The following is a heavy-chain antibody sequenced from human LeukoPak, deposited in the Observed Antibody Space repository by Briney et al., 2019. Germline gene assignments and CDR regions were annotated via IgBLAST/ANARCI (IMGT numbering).Heavy chain of an antibody. CDR1: GGSIGSGSYY. J-gene: IGHJ6*03. CDR2: IYTSGST. Sequence: SQTLSLTCTVSGGSIGSGSYYWSWIRQPAGKGLEWIGRIYTSGSTNYNPSLKSRVTIPVDTSKNQFSLKLSSVTAADTAVYYCARVTSSGYYYYYMDVWGKGTTVTVSS. D-gene: IGHD3-22*01. V-gene: IGHV4-61*02. CDR3: ARVTSSGYYYYYMDV.